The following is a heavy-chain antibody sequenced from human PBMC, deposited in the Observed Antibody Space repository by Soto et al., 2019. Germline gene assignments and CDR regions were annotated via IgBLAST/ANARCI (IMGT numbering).Heavy chain of an antibody. CDR3: AVDSRYCTDGCCSIMRDAFDV. Sequence: QAQLQESGPGLVRPSGTLSLTCTVSRFSVTNNKYWYLVRQSPGKALEWSGEIYHSGAKYYTPSLSCHGSISIDTSKNGRSLILTSVTAADTAVYYGAVDSRYCTDGCCSIMRDAFDVWGQGTLGTVSS. V-gene: IGHV4-4*02. CDR2: IYHSGAK. J-gene: IGHJ3*01. CDR1: RFSVTNNKY. D-gene: IGHD2-15*01.